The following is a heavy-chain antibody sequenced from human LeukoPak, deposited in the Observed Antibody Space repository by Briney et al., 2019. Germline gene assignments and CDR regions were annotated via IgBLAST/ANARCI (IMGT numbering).Heavy chain of an antibody. Sequence: SVNVSCKASGYTFTGYYMHWVRQPPGQGLEGMGWINPNSGGTNYAQKFHGRVTMTMDTSISTAHMELSRLGSEDTAVYYCAREWGGVVLAYWGPGTPVTVSS. D-gene: IGHD3-16*01. J-gene: IGHJ4*02. CDR2: INPNSGGT. CDR1: GYTFTGYY. CDR3: AREWGGVVLAY. V-gene: IGHV1-2*02.